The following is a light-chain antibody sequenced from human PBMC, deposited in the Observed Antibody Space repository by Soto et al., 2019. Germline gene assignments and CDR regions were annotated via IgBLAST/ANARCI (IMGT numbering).Light chain of an antibody. Sequence: EIVLTQSPGTLSLSPGERATLSCRASQSVSSSYFAWYQQKPGQAPRLIIYGASSRATGIPDRFSVSGSGTDFTLTISRLEPEDFVVYYCQQYGNSPPHTFGQGTKLEIK. J-gene: IGKJ2*01. V-gene: IGKV3-20*01. CDR1: QSVSSSY. CDR2: GAS. CDR3: QQYGNSPPHT.